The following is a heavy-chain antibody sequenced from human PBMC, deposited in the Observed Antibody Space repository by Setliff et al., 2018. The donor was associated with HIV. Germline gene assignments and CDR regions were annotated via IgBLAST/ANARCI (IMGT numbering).Heavy chain of an antibody. Sequence: PSETLSLTCAVYGGSFSGYYWSLIRQPPGKGLEWIGEINHSGSTNYNPSLKSRVTISVDTSKNQFSLKLSSVTAADTAVYYCARHDCGGDCPWDYWGQGTLVTVSS. CDR1: GGSFSGYY. CDR2: INHSGST. D-gene: IGHD2-21*01. CDR3: ARHDCGGDCPWDY. V-gene: IGHV4-34*01. J-gene: IGHJ4*02.